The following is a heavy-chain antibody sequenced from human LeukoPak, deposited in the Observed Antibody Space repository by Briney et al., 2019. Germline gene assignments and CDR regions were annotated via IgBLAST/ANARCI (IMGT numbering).Heavy chain of an antibody. Sequence: GGSLRLSCAASGFTFSSYAMHGVRQAPGKGLEWVAVISYDGSNKYYADFEKGRFIISRDNSKNTLHLQMNSLGADDTAVYYCARSPRIAAASHWYFDLWGRSTLVTVSS. CDR3: ARSPRIAAASHWYFDL. V-gene: IGHV3-30-3*01. CDR1: GFTFSSYA. CDR2: ISYDGSNK. D-gene: IGHD6-13*01. J-gene: IGHJ2*01.